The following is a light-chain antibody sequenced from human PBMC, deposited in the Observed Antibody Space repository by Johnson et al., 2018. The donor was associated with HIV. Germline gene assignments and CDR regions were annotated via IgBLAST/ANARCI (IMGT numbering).Light chain of an antibody. J-gene: IGLJ1*01. CDR1: SSNIGNNY. CDR2: DNN. CDR3: GTWDSSLSALYV. Sequence: QSVLTQPPSVSAAPGQKVTISCSGSSSNIGNNYVSWYQQLPATAPKLLIYDNNKRPSGIPDRLSGSKSGTSATLGITGLQTGDEADYYCGTWDSSLSALYVFGTGTKVTVL. V-gene: IGLV1-51*01.